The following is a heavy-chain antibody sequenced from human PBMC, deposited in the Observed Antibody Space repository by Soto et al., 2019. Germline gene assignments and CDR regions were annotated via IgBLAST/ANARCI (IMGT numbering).Heavy chain of an antibody. CDR3: ARSQGSSTSLEIYYYYYYGMDV. CDR2: IIPISGTA. Sequence: QVQLVQSGAEVKKPGSSVKVSCKASGGTFSSYAISWVRQAPGQGLEWMGGIIPISGTANYAQKLQGRVTITADESTSTDYMELSSLRSEDTAVYYCARSQGSSTSLEIYYYYYYGMDVWGHGTTVTVSS. V-gene: IGHV1-69*01. CDR1: GGTFSSYA. J-gene: IGHJ6*02. D-gene: IGHD2-2*01.